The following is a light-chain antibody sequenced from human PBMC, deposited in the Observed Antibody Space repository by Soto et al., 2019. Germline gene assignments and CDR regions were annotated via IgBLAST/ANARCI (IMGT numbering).Light chain of an antibody. CDR3: QEYISPPRT. Sequence: MTQSPSSLSASVGDRVTIPCRASQSVSSNLAWYQQKPGQAPRLLIYGASTRATGIPARFSGSGSGTDFTLTISSLQPEDVATYYCQEYISPPRTFGQGTKVDIK. CDR1: QSVSSN. CDR2: GAS. J-gene: IGKJ1*01. V-gene: IGKV3-15*01.